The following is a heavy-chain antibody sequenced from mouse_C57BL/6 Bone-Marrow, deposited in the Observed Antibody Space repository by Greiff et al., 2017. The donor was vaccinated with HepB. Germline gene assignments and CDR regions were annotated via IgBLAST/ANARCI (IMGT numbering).Heavy chain of an antibody. CDR2: ISSGSSTI. J-gene: IGHJ4*01. D-gene: IGHD2-2*01. V-gene: IGHV5-17*01. Sequence: EVKVVESGGGLVKPGGSLKLSCAASGFTFSDYGMHWVRQAPEKGLEWVAYISSGSSTIYYADTVKGRFTISRDNAKNTLCLQMTSLRSEDTAMYYCARMVTPYYAMDYWGQGTSVTVSS. CDR1: GFTFSDYG. CDR3: ARMVTPYYAMDY.